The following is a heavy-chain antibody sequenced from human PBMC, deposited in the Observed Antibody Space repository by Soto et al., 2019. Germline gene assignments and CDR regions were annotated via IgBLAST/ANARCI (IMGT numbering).Heavy chain of an antibody. CDR2: IWYDGSNK. D-gene: IGHD3-22*01. CDR1: GFTFSSYG. J-gene: IGHJ4*02. Sequence: QVQLVESGGGVVQPGRSLRLSCAASGFTFSSYGMHWVRQAPGKGLEWVAVIWYDGSNKYYADSVKGRFTISRDNSKNTRYLQMNSLRAEDAAVYYCASSGDSSGTFDSWGQGTLVTVSS. CDR3: ASSGDSSGTFDS. V-gene: IGHV3-33*01.